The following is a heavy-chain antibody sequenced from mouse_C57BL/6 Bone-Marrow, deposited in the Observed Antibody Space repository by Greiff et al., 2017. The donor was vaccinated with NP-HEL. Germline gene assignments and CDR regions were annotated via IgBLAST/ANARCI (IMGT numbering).Heavy chain of an antibody. CDR3: ARVYYDYDGYYAMDY. CDR2: ISNLAYSI. CDR1: GFTFSDYG. Sequence: EVKLVESGGGLVQPGGSLKLSCAASGFTFSDYGMAWVRQAPRKGPEWVAFISNLAYSIYYADTVTGRFTISRENAKITLYLEMSILRSEDTAMYYCARVYYDYDGYYAMDYWGQGTSVTVSS. V-gene: IGHV5-15*01. J-gene: IGHJ4*01. D-gene: IGHD2-4*01.